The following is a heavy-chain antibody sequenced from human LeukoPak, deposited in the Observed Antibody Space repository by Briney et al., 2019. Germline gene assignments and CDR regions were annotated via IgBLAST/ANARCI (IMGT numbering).Heavy chain of an antibody. CDR1: GFTFSSYE. V-gene: IGHV3-48*03. CDR3: ARASRGYSYGYNY. D-gene: IGHD5-18*01. CDR2: ISSSSSTI. J-gene: IGHJ4*02. Sequence: GGSLRLSCAASGFTFSSYEMNWVRQAPGKGLEWVSYISSSSSTICYADSVKGRFTISRDNAKNSLYLQMNSLRAEDTAVYYCARASRGYSYGYNYWGQGTLVTVSS.